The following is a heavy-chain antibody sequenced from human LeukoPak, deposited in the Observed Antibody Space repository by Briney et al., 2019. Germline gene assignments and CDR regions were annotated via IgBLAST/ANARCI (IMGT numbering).Heavy chain of an antibody. J-gene: IGHJ4*02. Sequence: GGSLRLSCAVSEFTFSRYWMCWVRQAPGKGLEWVANINQDGSEDAYVDSVKGRFTISRDNARNSLYLRMNSLRAEDTAVYYCATFDYFGSGGLFDCWGQGTLVTVSS. D-gene: IGHD3-10*01. CDR2: INQDGSED. V-gene: IGHV3-7*01. CDR3: ATFDYFGSGGLFDC. CDR1: EFTFSRYW.